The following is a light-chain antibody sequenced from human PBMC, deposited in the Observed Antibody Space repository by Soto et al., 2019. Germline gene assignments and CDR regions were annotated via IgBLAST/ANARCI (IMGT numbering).Light chain of an antibody. CDR2: GAS. V-gene: IGKV3-20*01. J-gene: IGKJ1*01. CDR1: QRVTNSY. CDR3: HQFGTPPRT. Sequence: EIVLSQSPDTLSLSPGERATLSCRASQRVTNSYLAWYQQKPGQAPRLLIFGASSRATGIPDRFSGSGSGTDFTLTISSLEPEDFALYFCHQFGTPPRTFGPGTKVEF.